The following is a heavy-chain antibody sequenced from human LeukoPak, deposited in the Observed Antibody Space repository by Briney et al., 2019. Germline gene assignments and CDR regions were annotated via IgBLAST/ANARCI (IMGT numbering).Heavy chain of an antibody. D-gene: IGHD2-15*01. CDR2: INPNSGGT. Sequence: ASVKVSCKASGYPFTVYYMHWVRQAPGQGLEWMGWINPNSGGTNYAQKFQGRVTMTRDTSISTAYMELSRLRSDDTAVYYCARGYCSGGSCLYFDYWGQGTLVTVSS. V-gene: IGHV1-2*02. J-gene: IGHJ4*02. CDR1: GYPFTVYY. CDR3: ARGYCSGGSCLYFDY.